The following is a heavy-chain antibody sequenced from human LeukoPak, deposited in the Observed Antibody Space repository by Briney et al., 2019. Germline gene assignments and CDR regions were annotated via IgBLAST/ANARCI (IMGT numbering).Heavy chain of an antibody. CDR2: IRYDGSNK. Sequence: GGSLRLSCAASGFTFSSYWMSWVRQAPGKGLEWVAFIRYDGSNKYYADSVKGRFTISRDNSKNTLYLQMNSLRAEDTAVYYCAKSSGYLHNWFDPWGQGTLVTVSS. CDR1: GFTFSSYW. J-gene: IGHJ5*02. CDR3: AKSSGYLHNWFDP. V-gene: IGHV3-30*02. D-gene: IGHD3-22*01.